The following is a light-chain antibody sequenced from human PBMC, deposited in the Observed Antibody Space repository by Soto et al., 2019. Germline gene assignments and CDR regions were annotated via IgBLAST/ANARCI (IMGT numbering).Light chain of an antibody. Sequence: QSVLTQPPSASGSPGQSVTISCTGTSGDVGSYRFVSWYQQHPGKAPKLLIYEVTKRPSGVPDRFSASTSGNTASLTVSGLQADDEDDYYCSSYAGNNNVIFGGGTKVTVL. CDR3: SSYAGNNNVI. V-gene: IGLV2-8*01. CDR1: SGDVGSYRF. J-gene: IGLJ2*01. CDR2: EVT.